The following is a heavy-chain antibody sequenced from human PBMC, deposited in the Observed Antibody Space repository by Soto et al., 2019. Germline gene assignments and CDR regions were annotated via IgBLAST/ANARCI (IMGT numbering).Heavy chain of an antibody. V-gene: IGHV1-69*02. J-gene: IGHJ6*03. CDR3: AKSLVFVDHAYMDV. CDR1: GGSFIIYI. Sequence: SXKVSCKASGGSFIIYIFTWVRQAPGQFLEWMGRSIPIPGRADYALKFQDRVTITADRSTQTVYMELRSLRPEDTALYYCAKSLVFVDHAYMDVWGKGTTVTVSS. D-gene: IGHD2-21*01. CDR2: SIPIPGRA.